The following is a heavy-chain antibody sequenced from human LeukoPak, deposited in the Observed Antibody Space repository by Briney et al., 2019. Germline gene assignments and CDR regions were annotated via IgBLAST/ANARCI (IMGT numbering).Heavy chain of an antibody. CDR3: AKAGPYGDYFDY. J-gene: IGHJ4*02. V-gene: IGHV3-74*01. CDR1: GFPFSNYW. Sequence: GGSLRLSCAASGFPFSNYWMHWVRQAPGKGPEWVARVYKDGSITNYADSVKGRFTISRDNSKNTLYLQMNSLRAEDTVVYYCAKAGPYGDYFDYWGQGTLVTVSS. CDR2: VYKDGSIT. D-gene: IGHD4-17*01.